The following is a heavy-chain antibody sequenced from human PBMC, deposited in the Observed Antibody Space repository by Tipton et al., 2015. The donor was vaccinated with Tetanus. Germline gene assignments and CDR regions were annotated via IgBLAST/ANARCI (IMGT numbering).Heavy chain of an antibody. Sequence: TLSLTCTVSGGSISSSSYYWGWIRQPPGKGLEWIGSIYYSGSTYYNPSLKSRVTISVDTSKNQFSLKLSSVTAADTAVYYCARGVGSYGPARTQNYYYYYGMDVWGQGTTVPVSS. V-gene: IGHV4-39*07. J-gene: IGHJ6*02. CDR2: IYYSGST. D-gene: IGHD5-18*01. CDR3: ARGVGSYGPARTQNYYYYYGMDV. CDR1: GGSISSSSYY.